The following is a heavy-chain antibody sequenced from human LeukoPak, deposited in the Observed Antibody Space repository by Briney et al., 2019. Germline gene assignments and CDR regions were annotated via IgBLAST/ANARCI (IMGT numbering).Heavy chain of an antibody. CDR3: ASIPTVTTYYYYYYMDV. V-gene: IGHV4-39*01. D-gene: IGHD4-17*01. J-gene: IGHJ6*03. Sequence: SETLSLTCTVSGGSISSSSYYWSWIRQPPGKGLEWIGSIYYSGSTYYNPSLKSRVTISVDTSKNQFSLKLSSVIAADTAVYYCASIPTVTTYYYYYYMDVWGKGTTVTISS. CDR1: GGSISSSSYY. CDR2: IYYSGST.